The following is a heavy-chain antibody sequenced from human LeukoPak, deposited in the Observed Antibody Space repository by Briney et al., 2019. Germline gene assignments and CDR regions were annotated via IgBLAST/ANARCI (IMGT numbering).Heavy chain of an antibody. CDR2: INHSGST. CDR3: ASGVVTTRSFDY. CDR1: GGSFSGYY. V-gene: IGHV4-34*01. Sequence: SETLSLTCAVYGGSFSGYYWSWIRQPPGKGLEWIGEINHSGSTNYNPSLKSRVTISVDTSKNQFSLKLSSVTAADTAVYYRASGVVTTRSFDYWGQGTLVTVSS. J-gene: IGHJ4*02. D-gene: IGHD3-22*01.